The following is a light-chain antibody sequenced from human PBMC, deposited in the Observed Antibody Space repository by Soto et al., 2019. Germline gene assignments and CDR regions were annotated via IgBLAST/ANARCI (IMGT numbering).Light chain of an antibody. V-gene: IGLV2-11*01. CDR1: TSDVGSYNY. J-gene: IGLJ3*02. CDR3: CSYAGSYVWV. CDR2: DVR. Sequence: QSVLTQPRSVSGSPGQSDSISCTGTTSDVGSYNYVSWYQQHPGKAPRLMIYDVRKRPSGVPDRFSGSKSGNTASLTISGLRAEDEADYYCCSYAGSYVWVFGGGTKVTVL.